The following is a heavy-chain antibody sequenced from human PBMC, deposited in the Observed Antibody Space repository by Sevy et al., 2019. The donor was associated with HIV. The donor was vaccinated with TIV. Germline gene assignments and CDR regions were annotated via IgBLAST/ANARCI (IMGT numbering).Heavy chain of an antibody. D-gene: IGHD4-17*01. J-gene: IGHJ4*02. CDR3: AREKTTAFAFDL. CDR2: VYDSGST. V-gene: IGHV4-4*02. CDR1: GGSISSTNW. Sequence: SETLSLTCAVSGGSISSTNWWSWVRQPPGKGLEWIGEVYDSGSTNSNQSLKSRVSISVDKAKNQFTVKLSSVTAADTAVYYCAREKTTAFAFDLWGQGALVTVSS.